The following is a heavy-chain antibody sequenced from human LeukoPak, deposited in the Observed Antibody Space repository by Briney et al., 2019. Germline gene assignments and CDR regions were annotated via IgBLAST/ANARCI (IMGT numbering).Heavy chain of an antibody. Sequence: ASVKVSCKASGYTFTGYYMHWVRQAPGQGLEWMGWINPNSGGTNYAQKFQGRVTMTRDTSISTAYMELSRLRSDDTAVYYCALIVVPAAIPGGSDHNWFDPWGQGTLVTVSS. CDR3: ALIVVPAAIPGGSDHNWFDP. D-gene: IGHD2-2*01. V-gene: IGHV1-2*02. CDR1: GYTFTGYY. CDR2: INPNSGGT. J-gene: IGHJ5*02.